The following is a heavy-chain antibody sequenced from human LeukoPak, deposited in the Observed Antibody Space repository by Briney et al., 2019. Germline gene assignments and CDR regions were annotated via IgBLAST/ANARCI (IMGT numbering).Heavy chain of an antibody. Sequence: ALVKVSCKASGYTFTSYGISWVRQAPGQGLEWMGWISAYNGNTNYAQKLQGRVTMTTDTSTSTAYMELRSLRSGNTAVYYCAREPSRYYGSGSFPFGYWGQGTLVTVSS. J-gene: IGHJ4*02. CDR3: AREPSRYYGSGSFPFGY. CDR1: GYTFTSYG. V-gene: IGHV1-18*01. D-gene: IGHD3-10*01. CDR2: ISAYNGNT.